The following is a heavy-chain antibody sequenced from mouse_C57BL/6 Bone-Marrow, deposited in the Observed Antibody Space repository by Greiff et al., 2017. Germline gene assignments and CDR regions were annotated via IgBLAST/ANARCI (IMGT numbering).Heavy chain of an antibody. J-gene: IGHJ2*01. Sequence: VQLQQSGGGLVKPGGSLKLSCAASGFTFSDYGMHWVRQAPEKGLEWVAYISSGSSTIYYADTVKGRFTISRDNAKNTLFLQMTSLRSEDTAMYYCARPSTMVTYYFDYWGQGTTLTVSS. CDR1: GFTFSDYG. V-gene: IGHV5-17*01. D-gene: IGHD2-2*01. CDR2: ISSGSSTI. CDR3: ARPSTMVTYYFDY.